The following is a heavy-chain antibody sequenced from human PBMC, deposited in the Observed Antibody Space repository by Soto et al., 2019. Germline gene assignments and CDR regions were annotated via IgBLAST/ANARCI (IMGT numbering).Heavy chain of an antibody. V-gene: IGHV3-23*01. CDR1: GFTFSSYA. CDR2: ISGSGGST. J-gene: IGHJ4*02. D-gene: IGHD3-10*01. Sequence: EVQLLESGGGLVQPGGSLRLSCAASGFTFSSYAMSWVRQAPGKGLEWVSAISGSGGSTYYADSVKGRFTISRDNSKNTLYLQMNSLRAEDTAVYYCAKDLLARGVTANYFDYWGQGTLVTVSS. CDR3: AKDLLARGVTANYFDY.